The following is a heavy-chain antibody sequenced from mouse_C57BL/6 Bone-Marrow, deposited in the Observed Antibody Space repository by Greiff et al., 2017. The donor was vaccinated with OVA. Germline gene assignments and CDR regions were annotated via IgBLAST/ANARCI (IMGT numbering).Heavy chain of an antibody. CDR3: ARNGNRARLDY. CDR2: INPYNGGT. J-gene: IGHJ2*01. V-gene: IGHV1-19*01. CDR1: GYTFTDYY. D-gene: IGHD2-1*01. Sequence: EVQLQQSGPVLVKPGASVKMSCKASGYTFTDYYMNWVKQSHGKSLEWIGVINPYNGGTSYNQKFKGKATLTVDKSSSTAYMELSSLTSEDSAVYYCARNGNRARLDYWGQGTTLTVSS.